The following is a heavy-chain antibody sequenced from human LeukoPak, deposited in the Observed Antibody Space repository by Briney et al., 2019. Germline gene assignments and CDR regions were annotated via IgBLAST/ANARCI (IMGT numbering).Heavy chain of an antibody. V-gene: IGHV3-48*02. Sequence: GGSLRLSCAASGFTVSSNYMSWVRQAPGKGLEWVSYITSSSSTIYYADSVKGRFTISRDNAKNSLYLQMNSLRDEDTALYYCARGSSRNFDYWGQGTLVTVSS. CDR1: GFTVSSNY. CDR3: ARGSSRNFDY. J-gene: IGHJ4*02. CDR2: ITSSSSTI. D-gene: IGHD2-2*01.